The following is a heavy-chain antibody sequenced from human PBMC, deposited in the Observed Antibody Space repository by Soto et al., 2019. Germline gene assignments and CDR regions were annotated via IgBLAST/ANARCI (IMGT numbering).Heavy chain of an antibody. D-gene: IGHD3-16*02. CDR1: GFTFTNYA. Sequence: PGGSLRLSCAASGFTFTNYAMTWVRQAPGKGLEWVSAISDSGGSTFYADSVKGRFTISRDNSKNTLALQMNSLRADDTAVYYCARGVSYRWVYWGQGTLVTVSS. CDR2: ISDSGGST. V-gene: IGHV3-23*01. J-gene: IGHJ4*02. CDR3: ARGVSYRWVY.